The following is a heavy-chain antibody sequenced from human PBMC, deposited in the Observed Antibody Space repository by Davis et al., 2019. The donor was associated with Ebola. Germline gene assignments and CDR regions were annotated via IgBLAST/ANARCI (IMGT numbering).Heavy chain of an antibody. CDR3: ARAWDYYDSSGYLIMGSFDY. V-gene: IGHV1-18*04. Sequence: ASVKVSCKASGYTFTSYGISWVRQAPGQGLEWMGWISAYNGNTNYAQKLQGRVTMTTDTSTSKAYMELRSLRSDDTAVYYCARAWDYYDSSGYLIMGSFDYWGQGTLVTVSS. J-gene: IGHJ4*02. CDR1: GYTFTSYG. CDR2: ISAYNGNT. D-gene: IGHD3-22*01.